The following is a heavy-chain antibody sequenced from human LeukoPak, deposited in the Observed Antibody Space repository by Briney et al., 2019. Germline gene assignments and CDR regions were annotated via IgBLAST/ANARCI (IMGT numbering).Heavy chain of an antibody. V-gene: IGHV3-48*03. J-gene: IGHJ5*02. CDR2: ISSNGSTI. CDR1: GFIFSRYE. D-gene: IGHD2-21*01. Sequence: GGSLRLSCAASGFIFSRYEMSWVRQAPGKGLEWVSYISSNGSTIYYADSVKGRFTISRDNAKNSLYLQMNSLRAEDTAAYYCARIAKVARFGRFDPWGQGTLVTVSS. CDR3: ARIAKVARFGRFDP.